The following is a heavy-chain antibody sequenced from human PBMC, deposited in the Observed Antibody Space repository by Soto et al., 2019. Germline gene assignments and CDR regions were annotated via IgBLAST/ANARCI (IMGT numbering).Heavy chain of an antibody. Sequence: QVQLQESGPGLVKPSQTLSLTCTVSGGSITSGGYCWTWIRQHPVKGLEWMGHIYHSGSTSYNPSLKSRVTISIDTSKNQFSLKLTSVTAADTAVYYCARDGDYFGSGSPPLLSRWGQGTLVTVSS. J-gene: IGHJ4*02. CDR1: GGSITSGGYC. CDR3: ARDGDYFGSGSPPLLSR. V-gene: IGHV4-31*03. CDR2: IYHSGST. D-gene: IGHD3-10*01.